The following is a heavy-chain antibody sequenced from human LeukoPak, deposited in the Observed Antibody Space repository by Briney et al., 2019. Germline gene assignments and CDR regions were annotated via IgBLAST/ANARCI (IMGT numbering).Heavy chain of an antibody. CDR2: ISYDGSNK. V-gene: IGHV3-30-3*01. J-gene: IGHJ6*02. Sequence: RGSLRLSCAASGFTFSSYAMHWVRQAPGKGLEWVAVISYDGSNKYYADSVKGRFTISRDNSKNTLYLQMNSLRAEDTAVYYCARDREKYGDYNYYYGMDVWGQGTTVTVSS. CDR3: ARDREKYGDYNYYYGMDV. CDR1: GFTFSSYA. D-gene: IGHD4-17*01.